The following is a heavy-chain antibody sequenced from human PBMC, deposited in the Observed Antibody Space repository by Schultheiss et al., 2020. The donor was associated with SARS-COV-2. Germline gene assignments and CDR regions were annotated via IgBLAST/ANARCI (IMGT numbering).Heavy chain of an antibody. CDR3: ARAYCGGDCYSDWYFDL. CDR1: GGSISSYY. D-gene: IGHD2-21*02. Sequence: SETLSLTCTVSGGSISSYYWSWIRQHPGKGLEWIGYIYYSGSTNYNPSLKSRVTISVDTSKNQFSLKLSSVTAADTAVYYCARAYCGGDCYSDWYFDLWGRGTLVTVSS. J-gene: IGHJ2*01. V-gene: IGHV4-59*01. CDR2: IYYSGST.